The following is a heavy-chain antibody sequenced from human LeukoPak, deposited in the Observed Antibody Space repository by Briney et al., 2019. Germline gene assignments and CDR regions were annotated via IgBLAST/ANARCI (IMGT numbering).Heavy chain of an antibody. V-gene: IGHV3-66*04. Sequence: PGGSLRLSCAASGFAVSSYYMSWVRQAPGQGLDWVSTLYSGGSAFYSDSVKGRFSISRDNSRNTLFLQLNSLRVEDTAVYYCARHTFTLSRPLDSWGQGTLVTVS. CDR3: ARHTFTLSRPLDS. D-gene: IGHD3-22*01. CDR2: LYSGGSA. J-gene: IGHJ4*02. CDR1: GFAVSSYY.